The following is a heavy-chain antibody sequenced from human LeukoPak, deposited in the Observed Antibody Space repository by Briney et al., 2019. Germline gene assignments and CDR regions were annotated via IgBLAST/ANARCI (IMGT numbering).Heavy chain of an antibody. CDR1: GGSISSGSYY. J-gene: IGHJ4*02. CDR3: ARSTYVGTADNYDY. D-gene: IGHD5-18*01. Sequence: SQTLSLTCTVSGGSISSGSYYWSWIRQPAGKGLEWIGRIYTSGSTNYNPSLKSRVTIAVDTSKNQFPLKLSSVTAADTAGYYSARSTYVGTADNYDYWGQGTLVTLSS. V-gene: IGHV4-61*02. CDR2: IYTSGST.